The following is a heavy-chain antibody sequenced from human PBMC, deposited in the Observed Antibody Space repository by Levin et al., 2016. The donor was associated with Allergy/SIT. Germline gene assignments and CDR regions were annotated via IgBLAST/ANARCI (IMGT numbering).Heavy chain of an antibody. CDR3: ARDPVMTRKLCGGDCYSGFDP. J-gene: IGHJ5*02. D-gene: IGHD2-21*02. CDR2: IYYSGST. Sequence: WIRQPPGKGLEWIGYIYYSGSTNYNPSLKSRVTISVDTSKNQFSLKLSSVTAADTAVYYCARDPVMTRKLCGGDCYSGFDPWGQGTLVTVSS. V-gene: IGHV4-59*01.